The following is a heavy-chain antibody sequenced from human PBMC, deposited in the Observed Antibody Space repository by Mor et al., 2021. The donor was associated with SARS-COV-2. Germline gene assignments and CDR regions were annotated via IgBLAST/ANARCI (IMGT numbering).Heavy chain of an antibody. Sequence: VPGKGLVWFSRINPDGSDTTYADSVKGRFTISRDNAKNTLYLQMNSLRAEDTGVYYCARDRDGYFQLWGQGALVTVSS. V-gene: IGHV3-74*01. CDR2: INPDGSDT. CDR3: ARDRDGYFQL. J-gene: IGHJ1*01.